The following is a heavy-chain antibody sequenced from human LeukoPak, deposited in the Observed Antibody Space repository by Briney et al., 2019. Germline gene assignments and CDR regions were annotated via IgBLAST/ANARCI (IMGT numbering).Heavy chain of an antibody. CDR3: AKDRVSVYYYDSSGYYYFDY. CDR1: GFTFSSYA. CDR2: ISGSGGST. D-gene: IGHD3-22*01. Sequence: PGGSLRLSCAASGFTFSSYAMSWVRQAPGKGLEWVSAISGSGGSTHYADSVKGRFTISRDNSKNTLYLQVNSLRAEDTAVYYCAKDRVSVYYYDSSGYYYFDYWGQGTLVTVSS. V-gene: IGHV3-23*01. J-gene: IGHJ4*02.